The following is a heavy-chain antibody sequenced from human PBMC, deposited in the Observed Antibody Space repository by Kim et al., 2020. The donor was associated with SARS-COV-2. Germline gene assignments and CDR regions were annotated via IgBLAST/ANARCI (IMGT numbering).Heavy chain of an antibody. CDR2: ISWDGGST. D-gene: IGHD3-10*01. Sequence: GGSLRLSCAASGFTFDDYTMHWVRRAPGKGLEWVSLISWDGGSTYYADSVKGRFTISRDNSKNSLYLQMNSLRTEDTALYYCAKDIGGGFDYWGQGTLVTVSS. V-gene: IGHV3-43*01. CDR3: AKDIGGGFDY. CDR1: GFTFDDYT. J-gene: IGHJ4*02.